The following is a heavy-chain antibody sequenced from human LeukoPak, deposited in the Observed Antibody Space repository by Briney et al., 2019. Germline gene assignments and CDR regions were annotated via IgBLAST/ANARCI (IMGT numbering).Heavy chain of an antibody. D-gene: IGHD3-10*01. CDR3: ARVMGRYYGMDV. CDR1: GYTFTSYY. CDR2: INPSGGST. Sequence: ASVKVPCKASGYTFTSYYMHWVRQAPGQGLEWMGIINPSGGSTSYAQKFQGRVTMTRDTSTSTVYMELSSLRSEDTAVYYCARVMGRYYGMDVWGQGTTVTVSS. J-gene: IGHJ6*02. V-gene: IGHV1-46*01.